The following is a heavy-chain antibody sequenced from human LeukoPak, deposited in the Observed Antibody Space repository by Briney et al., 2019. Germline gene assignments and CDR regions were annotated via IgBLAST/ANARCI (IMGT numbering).Heavy chain of an antibody. CDR1: GYTFSIYN. Sequence: ASVKVSCKASGYTFSIYNMHWVRQAPGQGLEWMGIINPSGGTSYAQKLQGGIIMTRDTSTVYMELSSLRSEDTAVYYCAREGVAGTGLDYWGQGTLVTVSS. J-gene: IGHJ4*02. D-gene: IGHD6-13*01. V-gene: IGHV1-46*01. CDR2: INPSGGT. CDR3: AREGVAGTGLDY.